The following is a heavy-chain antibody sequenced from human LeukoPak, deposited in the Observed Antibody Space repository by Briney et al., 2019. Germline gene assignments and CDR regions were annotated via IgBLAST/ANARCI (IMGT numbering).Heavy chain of an antibody. J-gene: IGHJ4*02. D-gene: IGHD3-22*01. Sequence: GGSLRLSCAASGFTFSSYAMSWVRQAPGKGLEWVSAISGSGGSTYYADSVKGRFTISRDNSKNTLYLQMNSLRAEDTAVYYCAKACSSGYYLSHYFDYWGQGTLVTVSS. CDR1: GFTFSSYA. CDR2: ISGSGGST. CDR3: AKACSSGYYLSHYFDY. V-gene: IGHV3-23*01.